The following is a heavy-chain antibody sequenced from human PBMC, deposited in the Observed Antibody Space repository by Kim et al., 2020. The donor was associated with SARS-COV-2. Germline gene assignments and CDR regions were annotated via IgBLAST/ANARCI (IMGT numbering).Heavy chain of an antibody. D-gene: IGHD2-15*01. CDR2: IWYDGGKK. V-gene: IGHV3-33*01. CDR1: GITFSTYG. CDR3: ARDPHTWPAAGGLFYY. J-gene: IGHJ4*01. Sequence: GGSLRLSCEVSGITFSTYGMHWVRQAPGKGLEWVAVIWYDGGKKDYADSVRGRFTISRDNSKSTLYLQMNSLRAEDTAVYYCARDPHTWPAAGGLFYY.